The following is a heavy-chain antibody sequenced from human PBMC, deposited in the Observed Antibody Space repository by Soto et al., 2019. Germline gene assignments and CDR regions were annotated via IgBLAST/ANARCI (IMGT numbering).Heavy chain of an antibody. CDR3: ASRLYMNYDFWSGQYTSETYYFDY. CDR2: IIPILGIA. D-gene: IGHD3-3*01. Sequence: QVQLVQSGAEVKKPGSSVKVSCKASGGTFSSYTISWVRQAPGQGLEWMGRIIPILGIANYAQKFQGRVTITADKSTSTAYMELSSLRSEDTAVYYCASRLYMNYDFWSGQYTSETYYFDYCGQGTLVTVSS. CDR1: GGTFSSYT. J-gene: IGHJ4*02. V-gene: IGHV1-69*02.